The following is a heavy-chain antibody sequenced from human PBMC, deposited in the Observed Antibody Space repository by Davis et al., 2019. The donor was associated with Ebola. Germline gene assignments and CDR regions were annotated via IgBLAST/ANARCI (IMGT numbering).Heavy chain of an antibody. Sequence: HSQNPSLTRAISGDSVSSGGWNWIRQSPSRGLEWLGRTYYSSEWYNHYAVSVRSRITINPDTSKNQFSLQLNSVTPEDTAVYYCARGWLRTGLDVWGKGTTVTVSS. CDR1: GDSVSSGG. CDR3: ARGWLRTGLDV. V-gene: IGHV6-1*01. D-gene: IGHD5-12*01. J-gene: IGHJ6*04. CDR2: TYYSSEWYN.